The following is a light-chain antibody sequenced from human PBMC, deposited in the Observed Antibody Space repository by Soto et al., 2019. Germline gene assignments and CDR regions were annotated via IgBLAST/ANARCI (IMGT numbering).Light chain of an antibody. J-gene: IGKJ1*01. CDR3: QQYDSSPQWT. CDR1: QSVSSSF. Sequence: EIVLTQSPGTLSLSPGERATLSCRASQSVSSSFLAWYQQKPGQAPRLLIYGGSSRATGIPDRFSGSGSGTDFTLTISRLEPEDFAVYYCQQYDSSPQWTFGQGTKVEIK. CDR2: GGS. V-gene: IGKV3-20*01.